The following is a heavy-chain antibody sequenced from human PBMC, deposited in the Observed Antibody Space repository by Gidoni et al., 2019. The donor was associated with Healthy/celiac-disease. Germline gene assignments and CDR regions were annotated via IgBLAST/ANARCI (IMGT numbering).Heavy chain of an antibody. J-gene: IGHJ4*02. Sequence: QVQLVESGGGVVQPGRSLRLSCAASGFSFISYAMHWVRQAPCKGLEWVAVISYDGSNKYYADSVKGRFTISRDNSKNTLYLQMNSLRAEDTAVYYCARQWYFDYWGQGTLVTVSS. D-gene: IGHD2-8*01. V-gene: IGHV3-30-3*01. CDR3: ARQWYFDY. CDR1: GFSFISYA. CDR2: ISYDGSNK.